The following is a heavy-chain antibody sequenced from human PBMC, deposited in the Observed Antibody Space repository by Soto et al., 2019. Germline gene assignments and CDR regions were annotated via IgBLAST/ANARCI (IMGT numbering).Heavy chain of an antibody. Sequence: PSETLSLTCTVSGGSISSGDYYWSWIRQPPGKGLEWIGYIYYSGSTYYNPSLKSRVTISVDTSKNQFSLKLSSVTAADTAVYYCARDFRNYDSSGLINWFDPWGQGTLVTVYS. CDR1: GGSISSGDYY. J-gene: IGHJ5*02. D-gene: IGHD3-22*01. CDR3: ARDFRNYDSSGLINWFDP. V-gene: IGHV4-30-4*01. CDR2: IYYSGST.